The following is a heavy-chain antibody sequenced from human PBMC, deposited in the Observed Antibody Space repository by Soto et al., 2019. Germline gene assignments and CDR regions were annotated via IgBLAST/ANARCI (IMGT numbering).Heavy chain of an antibody. V-gene: IGHV1-58*02. Sequence: ASVKVSCKASGFTFTSSAMQWVRQARGQRLEWIGWIVVGSGNTNYAQKFQERVTITRDMSTSTAYMELSSLRSEDTAVYYCAAAPYYDRGGYDRNDAFDIWGQGTMVTVSS. CDR3: AAAPYYDRGGYDRNDAFDI. D-gene: IGHD3-22*01. CDR1: GFTFTSSA. CDR2: IVVGSGNT. J-gene: IGHJ3*02.